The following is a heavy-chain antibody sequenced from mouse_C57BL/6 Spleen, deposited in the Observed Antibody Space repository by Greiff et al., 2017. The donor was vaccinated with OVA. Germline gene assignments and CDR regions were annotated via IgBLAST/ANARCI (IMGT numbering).Heavy chain of an antibody. CDR3: ARIAYYGSSPAWFAY. J-gene: IGHJ3*01. V-gene: IGHV1-80*01. Sequence: QVQLQQSGAELVKPGASVKLSCKASGYAFSSYWMNWVKQRPGKGLEWIGQIYPGDGDTTYNGKFKGKATLTADKSSSTAYMQLSSLTSEDSAVYCCARIAYYGSSPAWFAYWGQGTLVTVSA. CDR1: GYAFSSYW. CDR2: IYPGDGDT. D-gene: IGHD1-1*01.